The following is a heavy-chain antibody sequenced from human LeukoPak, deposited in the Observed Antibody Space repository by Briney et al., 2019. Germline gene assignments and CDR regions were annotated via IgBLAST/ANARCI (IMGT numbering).Heavy chain of an antibody. CDR3: ARGKYCSSTSCYGEGGYFDY. Sequence: GGSLRLSCAASGFTVSSNYMSWVRQAPGKGLEWVSVIYSGGSTYYADSVKGRFTISRDNSKNTLYLQTNSLRAEDTAVYYCARGKYCSSTSCYGEGGYFDYWGQGTLVTVSS. CDR1: GFTVSSNY. J-gene: IGHJ4*02. D-gene: IGHD2-2*01. CDR2: IYSGGST. V-gene: IGHV3-53*01.